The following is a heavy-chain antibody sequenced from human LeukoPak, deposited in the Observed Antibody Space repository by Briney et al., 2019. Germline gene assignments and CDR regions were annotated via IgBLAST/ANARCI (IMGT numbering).Heavy chain of an antibody. D-gene: IGHD2-2*01. Sequence: ASVKVSCKASGYTFTGYYMHWVRQAPGQGLEWMGWINPNSGGTNYAQKFQGRVTMTRDTSISTAYMELSRLRSDDTAVYYCASLGYCSSTSCHWFDTWGQGTLVTVSS. V-gene: IGHV1-2*02. CDR3: ASLGYCSSTSCHWFDT. CDR2: INPNSGGT. J-gene: IGHJ5*02. CDR1: GYTFTGYY.